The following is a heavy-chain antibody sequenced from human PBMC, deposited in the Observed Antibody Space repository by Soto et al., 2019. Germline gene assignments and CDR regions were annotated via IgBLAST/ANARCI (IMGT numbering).Heavy chain of an antibody. J-gene: IGHJ4*02. D-gene: IGHD3-22*01. CDR1: GYTFTSYG. V-gene: IGHV1-18*01. CDR2: ISAYNGNT. CDR3: ARTDYYESSGPPPY. Sequence: QVQLVQSGAEVKKPGAPVKDSCKASGYTFTSYGISWVRQAPGQGLEWRGWISAYNGNTNYAQKLQSRVTMTTDTSTSTGYMELRILRSDDRAVYYCARTDYYESSGPPPYWGQGTLVTVSS.